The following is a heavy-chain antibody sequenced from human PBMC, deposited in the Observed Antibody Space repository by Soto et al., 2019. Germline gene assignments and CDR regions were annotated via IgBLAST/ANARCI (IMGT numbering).Heavy chain of an antibody. CDR1: GGSISSYY. CDR2: IYYSGST. D-gene: IGHD3-10*01. J-gene: IGHJ3*02. Sequence: PSETLSLTCTVSGGSISSYYWSWIRQPPGKGLEWIGYIYYSGSTNYNPSLKSRVTISVDTSKNQFSLKLSSVTAADTAVYYCGRGDGLLWFGELFPDAFDIWGQGTMVTVSS. V-gene: IGHV4-59*01. CDR3: GRGDGLLWFGELFPDAFDI.